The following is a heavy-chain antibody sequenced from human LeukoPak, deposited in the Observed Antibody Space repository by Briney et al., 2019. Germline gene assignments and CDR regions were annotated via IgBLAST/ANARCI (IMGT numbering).Heavy chain of an antibody. D-gene: IGHD6-19*01. CDR3: AKDQFSSGLNWFDP. Sequence: GGSLRHSCAASGFTFSSYAMSWVRQAPGKGLEWVSAISGSGGSTYYADSVKGRFTISRDNSKNTLYLQMNSLRAEDTAVYYCAKDQFSSGLNWFDPWGQGTLVTVSS. CDR2: ISGSGGST. J-gene: IGHJ5*02. CDR1: GFTFSSYA. V-gene: IGHV3-23*01.